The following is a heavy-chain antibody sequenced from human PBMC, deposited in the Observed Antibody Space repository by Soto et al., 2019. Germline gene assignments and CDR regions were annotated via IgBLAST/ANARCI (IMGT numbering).Heavy chain of an antibody. J-gene: IGHJ4*02. CDR2: IIPILGTA. CDR3: ARDPPPHMTRPLTVTDFDY. V-gene: IGHV1-69*08. Sequence: QVQLVQSGAEVKKPGSSVKVSCKASGGTFSSYTISWVRQAPGQGLEWMGRIIPILGTANYAQKFQGRVTMTADKSTSTAYMELSSLRSEDTAVYYCARDPPPHMTRPLTVTDFDYWGQGTLVTVSS. D-gene: IGHD4-4*01. CDR1: GGTFSSYT.